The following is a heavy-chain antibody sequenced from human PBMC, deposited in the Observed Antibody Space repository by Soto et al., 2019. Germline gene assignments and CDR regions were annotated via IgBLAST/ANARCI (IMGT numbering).Heavy chain of an antibody. J-gene: IGHJ4*02. D-gene: IGHD3-9*01. CDR2: LSYGVTDE. Sequence: QVHLVESGGGVVQPGRSLRLSCAASGFTFSSYSMHWVRQTPGKGLEWVAVLSYGVTDEFYADSVKGRFTISRDNPKNTLYLQMNSLRAEDTAVYYCARERVTGYYNVIGYWGQGTLVTVSS. CDR3: ARERVTGYYNVIGY. V-gene: IGHV3-30*04. CDR1: GFTFSSYS.